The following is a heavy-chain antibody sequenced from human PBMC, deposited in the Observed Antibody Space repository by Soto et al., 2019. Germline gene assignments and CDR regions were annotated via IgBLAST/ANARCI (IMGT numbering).Heavy chain of an antibody. CDR3: ARDRGGDSSGYYTTYYFDY. J-gene: IGHJ4*02. D-gene: IGHD3-22*01. V-gene: IGHV3-33*01. Sequence: QVQLVESGGGVVQPGRSLRLSCAASGFTFSSYGMHWVRQAPGKGLEWVAVIWYDGSNKYYADSVKGRFTISRDNSKNTLYLQMNSLRAEDTDVYYCARDRGGDSSGYYTTYYFDYWGQGTLVTVSS. CDR1: GFTFSSYG. CDR2: IWYDGSNK.